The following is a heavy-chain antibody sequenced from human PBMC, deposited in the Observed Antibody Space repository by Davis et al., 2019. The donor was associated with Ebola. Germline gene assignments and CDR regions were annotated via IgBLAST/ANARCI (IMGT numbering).Heavy chain of an antibody. Sequence: SETLSLTCTVSGGSVTSHYWSWIRQPSGKGLEWMGYFYHGGSTIYNRSFKSRISISVDKSKNQFSLKLSSVTAADTAVFYCARGVGYYYDSSGYYRYYGMDVWGKGTTVTVSS. D-gene: IGHD3-22*01. CDR3: ARGVGYYYDSSGYYRYYGMDV. CDR2: FYHGGST. CDR1: GGSVTSHY. J-gene: IGHJ6*04. V-gene: IGHV4-59*02.